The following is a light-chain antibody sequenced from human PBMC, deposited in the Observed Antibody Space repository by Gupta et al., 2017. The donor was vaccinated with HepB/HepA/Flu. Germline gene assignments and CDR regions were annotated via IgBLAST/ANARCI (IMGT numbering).Light chain of an antibody. CDR1: SGHSSYA. CDR2: LNSDGSH. V-gene: IGLV4-69*01. J-gene: IGLJ3*02. Sequence: QLVLTHSPSSSASLGASVPLTCTLRSGHSSYAIAWHQQQPEKVPRYLMKLNSDGSHSKGDGIPDRFSGSSSGAERYLTISSLQSEDEADYYCQTWGTGIQVFGGGTKLRP. CDR3: QTWGTGIQV.